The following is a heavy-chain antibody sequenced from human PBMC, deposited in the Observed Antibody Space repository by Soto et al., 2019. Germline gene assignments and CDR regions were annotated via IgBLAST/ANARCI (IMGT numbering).Heavy chain of an antibody. CDR1: GFTFEDFA. D-gene: IGHD6-6*01. CDR3: VPVSSCASGRGNFYVMDV. V-gene: IGHV3-9*01. J-gene: IGHJ6*02. Sequence: PGWSLRLSCEASGFTFEDFAMHWVRLAPAKRLEWVSSIGWDPSKIAYADSVRGRFSISRDNAKNSLFLARKNLRREDTALYYCVPVSSCASGRGNFYVMDVSGQGTTGTVSS. CDR2: IGWDPSKI.